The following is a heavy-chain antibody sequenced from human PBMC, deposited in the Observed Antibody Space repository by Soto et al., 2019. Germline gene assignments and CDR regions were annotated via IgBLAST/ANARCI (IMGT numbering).Heavy chain of an antibody. J-gene: IGHJ6*02. V-gene: IGHV3-23*01. CDR2: ISGSGIST. CDR1: GFTFSTYP. Sequence: GGSLRLSCAASGFTFSTYPMSWVRQAPGKGLEWVSGISGSGISTYYTDSVKGRFTISRDNSKNTVFLQMNSLRDEDTAVYYCVKPPVITASYYYYDMDVWGQGTTVTVSS. CDR3: VKPPVITASYYYYDMDV. D-gene: IGHD4-4*01.